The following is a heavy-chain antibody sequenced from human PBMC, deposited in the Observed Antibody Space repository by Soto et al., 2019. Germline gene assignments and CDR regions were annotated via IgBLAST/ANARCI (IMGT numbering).Heavy chain of an antibody. J-gene: IGHJ6*02. V-gene: IGHV3-23*01. CDR2: ISGSGIST. CDR1: GFTFSTYP. Sequence: GGSLRLSCAASGFTFSTYPMSWVRQAPGKGLEWVSGISGSGISTYYTDSVKGRFTISRDNSKNTVFLQMNSLRDEDTAVYYCVKPPVITASYYYYDMDVWGQGTTVTVSS. CDR3: VKPPVITASYYYYDMDV. D-gene: IGHD4-4*01.